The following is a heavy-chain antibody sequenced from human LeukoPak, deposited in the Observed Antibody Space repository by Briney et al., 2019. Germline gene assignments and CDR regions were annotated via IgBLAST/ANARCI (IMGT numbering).Heavy chain of an antibody. CDR2: IYSGGTT. CDR1: GFTVSSNY. CDR3: AREASNFLGGENYFDS. V-gene: IGHV3-66*01. D-gene: IGHD4-11*01. J-gene: IGHJ4*02. Sequence: PGGSPRLSCAASGFTVSSNYMNWVRQAPGKGLEWVSVIYSGGTTYYGDFAKGRFIISRDISKNTLYLEMNRLRVEDSAVYYCAREASNFLGGENYFDSWGQGTLVTVS.